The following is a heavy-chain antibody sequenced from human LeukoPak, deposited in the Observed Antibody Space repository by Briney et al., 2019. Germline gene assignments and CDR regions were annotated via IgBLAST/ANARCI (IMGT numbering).Heavy chain of an antibody. J-gene: IGHJ6*03. CDR1: GYTFTRYS. V-gene: IGHV1-18*01. D-gene: IGHD6-13*01. CDR3: ARDGAAAGTKPPDYYYYMDV. CDR2: ISAYNGDT. Sequence: GASVKVSCKASGYTFTRYSIVWVRQAPGQGLEWVGWISAYNGDTKYGQKFQGRVTLTTDASTSTAYMDLRSLRSEDTAVYYCARDGAAAGTKPPDYYYYMDVWGKGTTVTVSS.